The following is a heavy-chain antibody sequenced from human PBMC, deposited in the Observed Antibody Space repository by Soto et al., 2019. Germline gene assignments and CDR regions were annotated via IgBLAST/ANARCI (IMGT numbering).Heavy chain of an antibody. CDR3: ARGVYYYDSSGYSALGY. J-gene: IGHJ4*02. CDR1: GGTFSSYA. Sequence: AASVKVSCKASGGTFSSYAISWVRQAPGQGLEWMGGIIPIFGTANYAQKFQGRVTITADESTSTAYMELSSLRSEDTAVYYCARGVYYYDSSGYSALGYWGQGTLVTVSS. D-gene: IGHD3-22*01. CDR2: IIPIFGTA. V-gene: IGHV1-69*13.